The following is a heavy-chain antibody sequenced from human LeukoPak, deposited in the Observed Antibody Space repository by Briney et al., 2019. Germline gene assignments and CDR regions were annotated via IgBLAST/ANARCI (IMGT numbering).Heavy chain of an antibody. V-gene: IGHV3-48*03. D-gene: IGHD3-16*02. CDR1: GFTVSSSE. CDR3: ASSLSLWANYRCH. Sequence: PGGSLRLSCVASGFTVSSSEMNWVRQAPGKGLEWVAFIAVDGVTFYPDDVKGRFTISGDSAKNSVYLQMNSLRGEDTAVYYCASSLSLWANYRCHWGQGTQVTVSS. J-gene: IGHJ4*02. CDR2: IAVDGVT.